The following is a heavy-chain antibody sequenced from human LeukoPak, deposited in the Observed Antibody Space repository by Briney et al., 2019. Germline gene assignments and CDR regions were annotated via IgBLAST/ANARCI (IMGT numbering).Heavy chain of an antibody. D-gene: IGHD3-9*01. V-gene: IGHV3-48*01. CDR3: AREVDWLLDY. CDR1: GFTFSSYE. J-gene: IGHJ4*02. CDR2: ITSSSSSI. Sequence: GGSLRLSCEASGFTFSSYEMNWVRQAPGKGLEWVSYITSSSSSIYYADSVKGRFTISRHNSKNTLYLQMNSLRAEDTAVYYCAREVDWLLDYWGQGTLVTVSS.